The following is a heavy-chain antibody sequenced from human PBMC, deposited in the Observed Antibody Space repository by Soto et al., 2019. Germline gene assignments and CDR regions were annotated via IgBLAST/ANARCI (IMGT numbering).Heavy chain of an antibody. V-gene: IGHV3-30-3*01. CDR1: GFTFSSYA. Sequence: QVQLVESGGGVVQPGRSLRLSCAASGFTFSSYAMHWVRQAPGKGLECVAVISYDGSNKYYADSVMGRFTISRDNSNNTLYMQMNSLRAEDTAVYYCARDLHAIFGVVIPFYYYYGMDVWGQGPKVTVSS. CDR2: ISYDGSNK. J-gene: IGHJ6*02. CDR3: ARDLHAIFGVVIPFYYYYGMDV. D-gene: IGHD3-3*01.